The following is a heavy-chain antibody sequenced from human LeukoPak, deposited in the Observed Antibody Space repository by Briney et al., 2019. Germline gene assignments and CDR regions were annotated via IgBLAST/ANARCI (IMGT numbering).Heavy chain of an antibody. V-gene: IGHV3-30*02. J-gene: IGHJ4*02. CDR2: IQYDGSDK. Sequence: PGGSLRLSCAASGFTFSSYGMHWVRQAPGKGLEWVAFIQYDGSDKYYADSMKGRFTISRDNAKNSLYLQMNSLRAEDTAVYYCAKDRRGWTTALDYWGQGTLVTVSS. D-gene: IGHD4-11*01. CDR3: AKDRRGWTTALDY. CDR1: GFTFSSYG.